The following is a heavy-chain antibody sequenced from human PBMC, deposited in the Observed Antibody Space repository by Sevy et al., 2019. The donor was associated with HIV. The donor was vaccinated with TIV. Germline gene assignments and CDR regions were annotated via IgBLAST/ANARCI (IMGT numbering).Heavy chain of an antibody. CDR2: VSGSGGST. V-gene: IGHV3-23*01. Sequence: GGSLRLSCAASGFTFSSYAMSWVRQAPGKGLEWVSAVSGSGGSTHYADAVKGRFTISRDNSKNTLYLQMNSLRAEDTALYYCVKDTYSSGGDFDYWGQGTLVTVSS. CDR1: GFTFSSYA. J-gene: IGHJ4*02. CDR3: VKDTYSSGGDFDY. D-gene: IGHD3-22*01.